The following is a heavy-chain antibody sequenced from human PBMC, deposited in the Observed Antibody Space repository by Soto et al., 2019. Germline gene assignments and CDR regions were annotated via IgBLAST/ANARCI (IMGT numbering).Heavy chain of an antibody. J-gene: IGHJ4*02. Sequence: PGGSLRLSCAASGFTFSSYSMNWVRQAPGKGLEWVSYISSSSSTIYYADSVKGRFTISRDNAKNSLYLQMNSLRAEDTAVYYCARDEITSQAGASDYWGQGTLVTVSS. CDR3: ARDEITSQAGASDY. CDR1: GFTFSSYS. D-gene: IGHD3-16*01. CDR2: ISSSSSTI. V-gene: IGHV3-48*01.